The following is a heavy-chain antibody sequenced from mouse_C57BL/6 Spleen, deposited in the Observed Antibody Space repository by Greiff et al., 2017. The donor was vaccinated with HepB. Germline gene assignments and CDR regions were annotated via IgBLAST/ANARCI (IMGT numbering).Heavy chain of an antibody. V-gene: IGHV1-54*01. D-gene: IGHD1-1*01. Sequence: QVQLQQSGAELVRPGTSVKVSCKASGYAFTNYLIEWVKQRPGQGLEWIGVINPGSGGTNYNEKFKGKATLTADKSSSTAYMQLSSLTSEDSAVYFCARSGTTVVAHYAMDYWGQGTSVTVSS. CDR2: INPGSGGT. CDR3: ARSGTTVVAHYAMDY. J-gene: IGHJ4*01. CDR1: GYAFTNYL.